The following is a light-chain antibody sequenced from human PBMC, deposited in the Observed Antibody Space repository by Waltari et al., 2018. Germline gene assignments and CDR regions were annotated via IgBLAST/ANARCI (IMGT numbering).Light chain of an antibody. Sequence: QSVLTQPPSASGTPGQRVTISCSGSRSNLGNHFLHCYQQVPGTAPKLLINRNDLRPSGVPDRFSASKSGTSASLAISGLQSEDEAEYYCASWDDSLNGHWVFGGGTKVTVL. CDR3: ASWDDSLNGHWV. CDR1: RSNLGNHF. V-gene: IGLV1-44*01. J-gene: IGLJ3*02. CDR2: RND.